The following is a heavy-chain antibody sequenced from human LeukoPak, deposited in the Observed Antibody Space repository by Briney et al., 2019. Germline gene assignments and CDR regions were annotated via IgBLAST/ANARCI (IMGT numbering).Heavy chain of an antibody. V-gene: IGHV1-18*01. Sequence: ASVKVSCKASGYTFTSYGISWVRQAPGQGLEWMGWISAYNGNTNYAQKLQGRVTMTTDTSTSTAYMELRSLRSDDTAVYYCARAGTGRGIAARPADYWGQGTLVTVSS. CDR2: ISAYNGNT. CDR3: ARAGTGRGIAARPADY. D-gene: IGHD6-6*01. CDR1: GYTFTSYG. J-gene: IGHJ4*02.